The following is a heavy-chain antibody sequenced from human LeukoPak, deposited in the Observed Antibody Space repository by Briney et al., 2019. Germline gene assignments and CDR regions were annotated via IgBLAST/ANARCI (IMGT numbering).Heavy chain of an antibody. V-gene: IGHV3-23*01. D-gene: IGHD4-17*01. CDR1: GFTFSSYT. Sequence: PGGSLRLSCAASGFTFSSYTMSWVRQAPGKGLEWVSSISGNGGSTYYAVSVQGRFTISRDNSKNTLYLQVNSLKVEDTAVYYCARGGDYFDYWGQGTLVTVSS. J-gene: IGHJ4*02. CDR2: ISGNGGST. CDR3: ARGGDYFDY.